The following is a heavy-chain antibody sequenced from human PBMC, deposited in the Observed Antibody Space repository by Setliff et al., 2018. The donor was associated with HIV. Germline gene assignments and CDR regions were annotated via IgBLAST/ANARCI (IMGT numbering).Heavy chain of an antibody. CDR3: AREGGQGYSGSGSFYHRNFDL. CDR2: INQSGNT. Sequence: SETLSLTCSVYGESLSGYYWSWVRQSPGRGLEWIGEINQSGNTNFNPSLKSRLIISVDTSKSQFSLKLTSVTAADTALYYCAREGGQGYSGSGSFYHRNFDLWGRGTLVTVSS. CDR1: GESLSGYY. J-gene: IGHJ2*01. V-gene: IGHV4-34*01. D-gene: IGHD3-10*01.